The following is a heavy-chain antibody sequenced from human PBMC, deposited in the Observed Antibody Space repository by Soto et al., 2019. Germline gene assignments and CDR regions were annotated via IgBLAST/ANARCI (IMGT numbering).Heavy chain of an antibody. CDR1: GFTFDHFT. CDR3: AKDTDYVIDY. D-gene: IGHD4-17*01. J-gene: IGHJ4*02. Sequence: EVQLVESGGVVVQPGESLRLSCAASGFTFDHFTMHRVRQAPGKGLEWVSLINLNGGTSYADSVKGRFTISRDNRKDFLYLQMNSLRTEDTALYYCAKDTDYVIDYWGQGTLVTVSS. CDR2: INLNGGT. V-gene: IGHV3-43*01.